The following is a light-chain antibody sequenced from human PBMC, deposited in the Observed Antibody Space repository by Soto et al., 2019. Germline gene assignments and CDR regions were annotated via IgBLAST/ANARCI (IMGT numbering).Light chain of an antibody. J-gene: IGLJ1*01. CDR2: EVS. V-gene: IGLV2-14*01. CDR3: SAYGGSDTLFV. Sequence: QSVLTQPASVSGSPGQSITISCTGTSSDVGGYNYVSWYQQHPGKAPKLMIYEVSNRPSGVSNRFSGSKSGNTASLTISGLQAEDEAEYFCSAYGGSDTLFVFGHGTKVTVL. CDR1: SSDVGGYNY.